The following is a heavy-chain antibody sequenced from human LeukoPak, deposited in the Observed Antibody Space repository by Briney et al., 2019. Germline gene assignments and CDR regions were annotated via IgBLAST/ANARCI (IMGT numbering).Heavy chain of an antibody. CDR1: GGSISSYY. J-gene: IGHJ5*02. Sequence: SETLSLTCTVSGGSISSYYWSWIRQPPGKGLEWIGYIYYSGSTNYNPSLKSRVTISVDTSKNQFSLKLSSVTAADTAVYYCARVGTFSSSWYSSNWFDPWGQGTLVTVPS. D-gene: IGHD6-13*01. V-gene: IGHV4-59*01. CDR3: ARVGTFSSSWYSSNWFDP. CDR2: IYYSGST.